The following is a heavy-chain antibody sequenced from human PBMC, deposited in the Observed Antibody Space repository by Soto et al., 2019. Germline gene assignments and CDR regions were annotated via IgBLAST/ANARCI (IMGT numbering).Heavy chain of an antibody. CDR2: ISVSGGTT. D-gene: IGHD3-22*01. CDR3: AKGMYYYDSSGYRLFDY. CDR1: GFTFRNYA. J-gene: IGHJ4*02. Sequence: EVQLLDSGGGLIQPGGSLRLSCAASGFTFRNYAMNWVRQAPGKGLEWVSGISVSGGTTYYADSVKGRFTVSRDNSKNTGFLQMNSLRAEDTAVYFGAKGMYYYDSSGYRLFDYWGQGTLVTVSS. V-gene: IGHV3-23*01.